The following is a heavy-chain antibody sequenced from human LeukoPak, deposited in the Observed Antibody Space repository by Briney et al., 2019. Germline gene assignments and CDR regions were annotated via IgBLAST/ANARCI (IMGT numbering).Heavy chain of an antibody. CDR3: ARLYCSGGSCSFYYYYYGMDV. V-gene: IGHV4-39*01. CDR1: GDSISNTSYY. CDR2: IYYSGST. Sequence: KPSETLSLTCTVSGDSISNTSYYWGWIRQPPGKGLEWIGTIYYSGSTYYNPSLKSRVTISVDTSKNQFSLKLSSVTAADTAVYYCARLYCSGGSCSFYYYYYGMDVWGQGTTVTVSS. J-gene: IGHJ6*02. D-gene: IGHD2-15*01.